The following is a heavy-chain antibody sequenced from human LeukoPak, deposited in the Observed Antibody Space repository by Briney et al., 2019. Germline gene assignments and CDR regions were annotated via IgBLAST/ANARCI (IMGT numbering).Heavy chain of an antibody. CDR2: IYYSGST. CDR3: ARDRHYDFWSGYSDYYGMDV. J-gene: IGHJ6*02. CDR1: GGPISRYY. V-gene: IGHV4-59*01. D-gene: IGHD3-3*01. Sequence: SETLSLTCNVSGGPISRYYWSWIRQPPGKGLEWIGYIYYSGSTNYNPSLKSRVTISVDTSKNQFSLKLSSVTAADTAVYYCARDRHYDFWSGYSDYYGMDVWGQGTTVTVSS.